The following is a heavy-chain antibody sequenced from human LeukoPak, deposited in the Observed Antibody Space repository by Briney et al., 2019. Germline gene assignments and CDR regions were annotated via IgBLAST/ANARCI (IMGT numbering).Heavy chain of an antibody. V-gene: IGHV1-46*01. D-gene: IGHD6-13*01. CDR3: ARDRAAAGTGYWFDP. CDR1: GYTFTSYY. J-gene: IGHJ5*02. Sequence: ASVKVSCKASGYTFTSYYMHWVRQAPGHGLEWMGIINPSGGSTSYAQKFQGRVTMTRDMSTSTVYMELSSLRSEDTAVYFCARDRAAAGTGYWFDPWGQGTLVTVSS. CDR2: INPSGGST.